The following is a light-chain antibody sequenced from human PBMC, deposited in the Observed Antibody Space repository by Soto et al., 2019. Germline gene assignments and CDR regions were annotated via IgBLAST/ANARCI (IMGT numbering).Light chain of an antibody. Sequence: GERATLSCRASQSVSSSYLAWYQQKPGQAPRLLIYGASSRATGIPDRFSGSGSGTDFTLTISRLEPEDFAVYYCQQYGSWTFGQGTKVDI. CDR2: GAS. J-gene: IGKJ1*01. V-gene: IGKV3-20*01. CDR1: QSVSSSY. CDR3: QQYGSWT.